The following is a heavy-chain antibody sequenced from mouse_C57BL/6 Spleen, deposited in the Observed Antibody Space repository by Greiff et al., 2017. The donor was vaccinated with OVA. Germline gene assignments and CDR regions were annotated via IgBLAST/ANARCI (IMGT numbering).Heavy chain of an antibody. J-gene: IGHJ2*01. CDR1: GYTFTDYE. Sequence: QVQLQQSGAELVRPGASVTLSCKASGYTFTDYEMHWVKQTPVHGLEWIGAIDPDTGGTAYNQKFKGKAILTADKSSSTAYMELRSLTSEDSAVYYCTSGYFDYWGQGTTLTVSS. V-gene: IGHV1-15*01. CDR3: TSGYFDY. CDR2: IDPDTGGT.